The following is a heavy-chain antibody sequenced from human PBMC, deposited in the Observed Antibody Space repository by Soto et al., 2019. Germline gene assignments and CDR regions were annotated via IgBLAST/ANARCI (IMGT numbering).Heavy chain of an antibody. CDR2: INPSGDT. CDR3: VKDRSSTWSFDD. J-gene: IGHJ4*02. CDR1: GDTFTSYY. D-gene: IGHD6-13*01. Sequence: ASVKVSCKASGDTFTSYYMHWVRQAPGQGLEWMGIINPSGDTSYAQKFQGRVTMTRDTSTSTVYMELSSLRAEDTALYYCVKDRSSTWSFDDWGQGTLVTVSS. V-gene: IGHV1-46*01.